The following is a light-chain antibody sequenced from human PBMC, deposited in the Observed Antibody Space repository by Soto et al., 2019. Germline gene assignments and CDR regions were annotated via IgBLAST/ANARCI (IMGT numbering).Light chain of an antibody. J-gene: IGKJ1*01. CDR3: QQYNSYLWT. CDR2: DAS. V-gene: IGKV1-5*01. CDR1: QSISSW. Sequence: DIQMTQSPATLSASVGDRVTITCRASQSISSWLAWYQQKPGKAPKLLIYDASSLESGVPSRFSGSGSGTESTLTISSLQPDDFATYYCQQYNSYLWTFGQGTKVDI.